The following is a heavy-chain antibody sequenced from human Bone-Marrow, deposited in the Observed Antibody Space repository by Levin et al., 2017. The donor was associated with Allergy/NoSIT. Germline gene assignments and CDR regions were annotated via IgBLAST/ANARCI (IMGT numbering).Heavy chain of an antibody. CDR1: GFTFGDYA. D-gene: IGHD6-13*01. Sequence: GESLKISCTASGFTFGDYAMSWVRQAPGKGLEWVGFIRSKAYGGTTEYAASVKGRFTISRDDSKSIAYLQMNSLKTEDTAVYHCTRVARQGIAAADLRTRARSYYYGMDVWGQGTTVTVSS. CDR3: TRVARQGIAAADLRTRARSYYYGMDV. V-gene: IGHV3-49*04. J-gene: IGHJ6*02. CDR2: IRSKAYGGTT.